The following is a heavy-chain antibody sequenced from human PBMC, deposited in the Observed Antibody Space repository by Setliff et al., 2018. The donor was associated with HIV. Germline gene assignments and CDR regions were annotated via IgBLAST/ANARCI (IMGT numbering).Heavy chain of an antibody. CDR1: GFTFRSYA. CDR2: ITGNSDST. CDR3: ARVRVAAITPYFDY. J-gene: IGHJ4*02. D-gene: IGHD1-26*01. V-gene: IGHV3-64*01. Sequence: SLRLSCAASGFTFRSYAMSWVRQAPGKGLEWVSTITGNSDSTYYANSVKGRFTISRDNSKNTLYLQMGSLRAEDMAVYYCARVRVAAITPYFDYWGQGTLVTVSS.